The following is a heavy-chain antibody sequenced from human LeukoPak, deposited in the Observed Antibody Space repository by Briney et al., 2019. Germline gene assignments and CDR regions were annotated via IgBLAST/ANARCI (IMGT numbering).Heavy chain of an antibody. CDR2: INQDGSEK. J-gene: IGHJ4*02. Sequence: GGSLRLSCAASGFTFSSYWMSWVRQAPGKGLEWVANINQDGSEKYYVDSVKGRFTISRDNAKNSLYLQMNSLRAEDTAVYYCARVRGGVWGSYRYDYWGQGTLVTVSS. CDR3: ARVRGGVWGSYRYDY. CDR1: GFTFSSYW. D-gene: IGHD3-16*02. V-gene: IGHV3-7*01.